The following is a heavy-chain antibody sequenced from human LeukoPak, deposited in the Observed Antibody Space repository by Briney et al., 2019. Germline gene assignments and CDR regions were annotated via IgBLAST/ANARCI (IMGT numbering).Heavy chain of an antibody. Sequence: GGSLRLSCAASGFTVSSNYMSWVRQAPGKGLEWVSVIYSGGSTYYADSVKGRFTISRDNSKNTLYLQMNSLRAEDTAVYYCACPLNSDYGGNPFDCWGQGTLVTVSS. V-gene: IGHV3-66*02. CDR1: GFTVSSNY. J-gene: IGHJ4*02. D-gene: IGHD4-23*01. CDR2: IYSGGST. CDR3: ACPLNSDYGGNPFDC.